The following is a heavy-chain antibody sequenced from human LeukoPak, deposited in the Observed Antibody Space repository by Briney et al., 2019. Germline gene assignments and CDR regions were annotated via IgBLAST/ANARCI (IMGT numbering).Heavy chain of an antibody. J-gene: IGHJ4*02. D-gene: IGHD3-10*01. Sequence: PSETLSLTCTVSGGPISSYYWSWIRQPPGKGLEWIGYIYYSGSTNYNPSLKSRVTISVDTSKNQFSLKLSSVTAADTAVYYCARHNIWLGGFDYWGQGTLVTVSS. CDR2: IYYSGST. CDR3: ARHNIWLGGFDY. CDR1: GGPISSYY. V-gene: IGHV4-59*08.